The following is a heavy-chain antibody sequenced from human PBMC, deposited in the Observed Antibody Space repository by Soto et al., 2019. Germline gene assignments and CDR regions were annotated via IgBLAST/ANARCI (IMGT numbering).Heavy chain of an antibody. CDR3: ARVSYDSSGYLNAAFDI. Sequence: QVQLVESGGGVVQPGRSLRLSCAASGFTFSSYGMHWVRQAPGKGLEWVAVIWYDGSNKYYADSVKGRFTISRDNSKNTLYLQMNSLRAEDTAVYYCARVSYDSSGYLNAAFDIWGQGTMVTVSS. CDR1: GFTFSSYG. CDR2: IWYDGSNK. D-gene: IGHD3-22*01. J-gene: IGHJ3*02. V-gene: IGHV3-33*01.